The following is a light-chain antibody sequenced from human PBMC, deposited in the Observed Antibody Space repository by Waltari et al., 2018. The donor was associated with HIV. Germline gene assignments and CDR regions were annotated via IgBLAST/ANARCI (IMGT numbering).Light chain of an antibody. CDR2: ESS. CDR1: NSNIGSND. V-gene: IGLV1-51*02. CDR3: GTRDNDLGPVV. Sequence: SVLTQPPSKSAAPGQTVTISCTGHNSNIGSNDVSWYQQLPGASPRLSIYESSKRPSLISERCSASKTDTTATLDIAGLQPGDEAMYYCGTRDNDLGPVVLGGGTWVTVL. J-gene: IGLJ2*01.